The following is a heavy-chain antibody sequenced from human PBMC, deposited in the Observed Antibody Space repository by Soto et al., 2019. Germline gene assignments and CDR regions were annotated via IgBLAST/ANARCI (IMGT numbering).Heavy chain of an antibody. CDR1: GGSINSGGYS. D-gene: IGHD4-17*01. Sequence: KLQLTYTVSGGSINSGGYSWSWIRQHPGKGLEWLGYIYNSGRIYYNPSLKTRVTISIDTSKNQFSLKVRSVTAADTAVFYCARGYGGKETDSCGQGSLVVGSS. CDR3: ARGYGGKETDS. V-gene: IGHV4-31*03. J-gene: IGHJ5*02. CDR2: IYNSGRI.